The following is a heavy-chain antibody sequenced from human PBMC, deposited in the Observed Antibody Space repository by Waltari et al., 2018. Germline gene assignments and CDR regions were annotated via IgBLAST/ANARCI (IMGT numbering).Heavy chain of an antibody. CDR2: FSGSGGST. Sequence: EVQLLESGGGLVQPGGSLRLSCAASGFTFSNYAMTWVRTAPGTGLEWVATFSGSGGSTYYAGSVKGRFTISRDNSKNTLYLQINSLRAEDTAVYYCAKDRSTFSSGYLDYWGQGTLVIVSS. J-gene: IGHJ4*02. CDR3: AKDRSTFSSGYLDY. V-gene: IGHV3-23*01. D-gene: IGHD3-22*01. CDR1: GFTFSNYA.